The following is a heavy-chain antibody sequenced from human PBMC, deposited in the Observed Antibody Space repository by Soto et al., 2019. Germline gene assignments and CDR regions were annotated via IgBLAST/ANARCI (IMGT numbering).Heavy chain of an antibody. D-gene: IGHD1-20*01. CDR3: ARDLTGPSGSNWFDP. Sequence: GGSLRLSCAASGFTVSSNYMSWVRQAPGKGLEWVSVIYSGGSTYYADSVKGRFTISRDNSKNTLYLQMNSLRAEDTAVYYCARDLTGPSGSNWFDPWGQGTLVTVSS. CDR1: GFTVSSNY. CDR2: IYSGGST. V-gene: IGHV3-66*01. J-gene: IGHJ5*02.